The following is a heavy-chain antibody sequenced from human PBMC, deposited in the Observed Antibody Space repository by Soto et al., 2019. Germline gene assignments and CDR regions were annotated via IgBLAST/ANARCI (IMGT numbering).Heavy chain of an antibody. Sequence: SETLSLTCAVYGGSFSGYYWSWIRQPPGKGLEWIGEINHSGSTNYNPSLKSRVTISVDTSKNQFSLKLSSVTAADTAVYYCARDFPGIAAAGTNKRAGYYYYYMDVWGKGTTVTVSS. V-gene: IGHV4-34*01. CDR3: ARDFPGIAAAGTNKRAGYYYYYMDV. CDR2: INHSGST. CDR1: GGSFSGYY. D-gene: IGHD6-13*01. J-gene: IGHJ6*03.